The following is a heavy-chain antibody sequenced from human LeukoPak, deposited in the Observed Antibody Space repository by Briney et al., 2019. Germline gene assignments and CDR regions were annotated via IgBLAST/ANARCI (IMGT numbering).Heavy chain of an antibody. D-gene: IGHD6-13*01. J-gene: IGHJ4*02. V-gene: IGHV4-4*07. CDR3: ARGAIAAGGNEFDY. CDR2: ISVSGST. Sequence: PSETLSLTCSVSGDSISSFCWSWIRQPAGNGLEWIGRISVSGSTDYNASLNIRVTISVDTSKAQLSLNLISMTAADTAVYYCARGAIAAGGNEFDYWGQGTLVTVSP. CDR1: GDSISSFC.